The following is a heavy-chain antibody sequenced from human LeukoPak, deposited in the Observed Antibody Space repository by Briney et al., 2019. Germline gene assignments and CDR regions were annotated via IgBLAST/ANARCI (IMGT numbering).Heavy chain of an antibody. V-gene: IGHV3-48*03. CDR2: ISSSGSTI. D-gene: IGHD3/OR15-3a*01. J-gene: IGHJ6*03. CDR1: GFTFSSYE. Sequence: PGGSLRLSRAASGFTFSSYEMNWVRQAPGKGLEWVSYISSSGSTIYYADSVKGRFTISRDNAKNSLYLQMNSLRAEDTAVYYCARLDFVSPLGYYYYYYMDVWGKGTTVTVTS. CDR3: ARLDFVSPLGYYYYYYMDV.